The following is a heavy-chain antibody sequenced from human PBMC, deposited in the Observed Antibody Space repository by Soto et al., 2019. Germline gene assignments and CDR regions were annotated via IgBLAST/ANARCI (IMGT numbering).Heavy chain of an antibody. CDR2: IKSKTDGGTT. D-gene: IGHD4-17*01. Sequence: GGSLRLSCAASGFTFSNAWMSWVRQAPGKGLEWVGRIKSKTDGGTTDYAAPVKGRITISRDDSKNTLYLQMNSLKTEDTAVYYCTTAPDYGDYGGQGYYYYYMDVWGKGTTVTVSS. V-gene: IGHV3-15*01. CDR3: TTAPDYGDYGGQGYYYYYMDV. CDR1: GFTFSNAW. J-gene: IGHJ6*03.